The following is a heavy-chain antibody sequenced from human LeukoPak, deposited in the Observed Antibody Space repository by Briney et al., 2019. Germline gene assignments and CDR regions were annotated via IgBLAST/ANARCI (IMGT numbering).Heavy chain of an antibody. CDR2: INCNGGGT. Sequence: ASVKVSCKASGYTFTGYYIHWVRQAPGQGLEWMGRINCNGGGTSYAQKFQGRVTMTRDTSISTAYMELDRLTSDDTTVYYCARDYGPYPGCSWFDPWGQGTLVTVSS. CDR3: ARDYGPYPGCSWFDP. D-gene: IGHD2-21*01. CDR1: GYTFTGYY. J-gene: IGHJ5*02. V-gene: IGHV1-2*06.